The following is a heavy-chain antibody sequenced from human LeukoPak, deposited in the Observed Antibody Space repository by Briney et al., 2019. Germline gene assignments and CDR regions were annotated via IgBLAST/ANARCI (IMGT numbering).Heavy chain of an antibody. J-gene: IGHJ4*02. CDR3: AKELINRSTTWGFDY. Sequence: GASVKVSCKASRDTFTGYYMHWVRQAPGQGLEWMGWINPNSGATHYAQKFQGRVTMTRDTSISTVNMELSRLRSDDTAVYYCAKELINRSTTWGFDYWGQGTLVTVSS. CDR2: INPNSGAT. CDR1: RDTFTGYY. V-gene: IGHV1-2*02. D-gene: IGHD7-27*01.